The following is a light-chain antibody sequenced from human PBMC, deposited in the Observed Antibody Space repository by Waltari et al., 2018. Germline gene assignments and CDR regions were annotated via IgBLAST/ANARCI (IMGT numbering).Light chain of an antibody. J-gene: IGLJ1*01. CDR1: NIGDKN. CDR3: QVWDNSNDQYV. V-gene: IGLV3-21*04. CDR2: DDT. Sequence: SYVLTQAPSLSVAPGKTASITCGANNIGDKNVNWDQQRPGLAPTLVIYDDTDRPPGIPERFSASNSRNTATLTISSVEAGDEADYYCQVWDNSNDQYVFGPGTKVSVL.